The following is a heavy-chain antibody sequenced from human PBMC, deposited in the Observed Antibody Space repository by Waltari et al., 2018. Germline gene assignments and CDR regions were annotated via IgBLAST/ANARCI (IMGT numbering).Heavy chain of an antibody. CDR1: GFPFSTYT. V-gene: IGHV3-23*01. CDR3: AKDEGARLAPTFGMDA. Sequence: ERQLLESGGALVQPGGSLRLSCAASGFPFSTYTMNWVRQAPGQGREWVAVITASGLMDYGDSVKGRFIISRDNSKNTLYLEMYRLRVEDTARYYCAKDEGARLAPTFGMDAWGQGTTVIVS. CDR2: ITASGLM. D-gene: IGHD6-6*01. J-gene: IGHJ6*02.